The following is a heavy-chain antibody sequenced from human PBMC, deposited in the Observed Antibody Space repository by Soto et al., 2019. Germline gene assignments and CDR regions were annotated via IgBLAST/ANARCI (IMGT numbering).Heavy chain of an antibody. CDR1: GGSFSGYY. CDR2: INHSGST. V-gene: IGHV4-34*01. D-gene: IGHD3-10*01. CDR3: ARGTPILLWFRDNWFDP. Sequence: SETLSLSCAVYGGSFSGYYWSWIRQPPGKGLEWIGEINHSGSTNYNPSLKSRVTISVDTSKNQFSLKLSSVTAADTAVYYCARGTPILLWFRDNWFDPWGQGTLVT. J-gene: IGHJ5*02.